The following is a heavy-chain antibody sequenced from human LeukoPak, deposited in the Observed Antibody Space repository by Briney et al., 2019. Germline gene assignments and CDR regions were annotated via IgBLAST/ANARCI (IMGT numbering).Heavy chain of an antibody. J-gene: IGHJ4*02. CDR2: MNPNSGNT. CDR3: ARPAYYYGSGNNYFDY. CDR1: GHTFTSYD. Sequence: GASVKVSCKASGHTFTSYDINWVRQATGQGLEWMGWMNPNSGNTGYAQKFQGRVTMTRNTSISTAYMELSSLRSEDTAVYYCARPAYYYGSGNNYFDYWGQGTLVTVS. D-gene: IGHD3-10*01. V-gene: IGHV1-8*01.